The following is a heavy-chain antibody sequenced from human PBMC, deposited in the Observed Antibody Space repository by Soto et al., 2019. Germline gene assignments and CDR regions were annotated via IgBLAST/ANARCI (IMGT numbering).Heavy chain of an antibody. CDR3: ARPGSWPYYYYGLDA. J-gene: IGHJ6*02. Sequence: QVQLVQSGPEVRKPGASVKVSCEASGYTFTTSGISWVRQVPGQGLEWMGWISTYNGDTNSAQNFQGRVLMTADTPTGPAYMELRSLKSDDTAVYYCARPGSWPYYYYGLDAWGQGTIVTVSS. V-gene: IGHV1-18*01. D-gene: IGHD1-26*01. CDR2: ISTYNGDT. CDR1: GYTFTTSG.